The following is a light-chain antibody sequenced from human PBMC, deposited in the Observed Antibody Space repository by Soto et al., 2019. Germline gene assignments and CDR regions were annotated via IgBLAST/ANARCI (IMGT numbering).Light chain of an antibody. CDR2: RAS. J-gene: IGKJ1*01. CDR1: QSIGPL. V-gene: IGKV1-5*03. Sequence: DIQMTQSPSALSASVGDRVPITFRASQSIGPLLAWYQQRPGKAPKLLIQRASSLETGVPSRFSGSGSGTEFTLTISSLQPDDFATYYCQQYSSFSLTFGQGTKVDIK. CDR3: QQYSSFSLT.